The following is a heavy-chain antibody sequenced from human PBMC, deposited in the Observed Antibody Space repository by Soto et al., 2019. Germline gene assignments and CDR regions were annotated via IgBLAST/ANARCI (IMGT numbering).Heavy chain of an antibody. V-gene: IGHV1-58*01. J-gene: IGHJ4*02. Sequence: GASVKVSCKVSGFTFTSSAVQWVRQARGQRLEWIGWIVVGSGNTNYAQRFQERVTITRDMSTSTAYMDLSSLRSEDTAVYYCARDGPIVGAHWGQGTLVTVSS. D-gene: IGHD1-26*01. CDR2: IVVGSGNT. CDR1: GFTFTSSA. CDR3: ARDGPIVGAH.